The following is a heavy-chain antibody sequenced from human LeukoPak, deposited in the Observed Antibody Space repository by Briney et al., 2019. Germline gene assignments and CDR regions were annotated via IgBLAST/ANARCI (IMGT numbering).Heavy chain of an antibody. J-gene: IGHJ5*02. D-gene: IGHD1-26*01. CDR3: ARGGRGATDNWFDP. V-gene: IGHV4-30-2*01. Sequence: SETLSLTCAVSGGSISSGGYSWSWIRQPPGKGLEWIGYIYHSGSTYYNPSLKSRVTISVDRSKSQFSLKLSSVTAADTAVYYCARGGRGATDNWFDPWGQGTLVTVSS. CDR2: IYHSGST. CDR1: GGSISSGGYS.